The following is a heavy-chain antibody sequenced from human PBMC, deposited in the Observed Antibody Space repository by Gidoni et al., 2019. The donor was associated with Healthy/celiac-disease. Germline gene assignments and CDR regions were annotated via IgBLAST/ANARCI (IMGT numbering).Heavy chain of an antibody. CDR2: IKQDGSEK. CDR3: ARGGYDRRPMSY. CDR1: GFTFGSYW. V-gene: IGHV3-7*03. J-gene: IGHJ4*02. Sequence: EVQLVVSGGGLVQPGGSLRLSCAASGFTFGSYWMRWVRQDPGKGLAWVANIKQDGSEKYYVDSVKGRFTISRENANNSLYLQMNSLRAEDTAVYYCARGGYDRRPMSYWGQGTLVTVSS. D-gene: IGHD3-22*01.